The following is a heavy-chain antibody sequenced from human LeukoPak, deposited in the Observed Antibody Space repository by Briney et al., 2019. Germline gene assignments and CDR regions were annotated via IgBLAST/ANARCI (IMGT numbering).Heavy chain of an antibody. D-gene: IGHD2-8*01. V-gene: IGHV3-23*01. CDR3: AKSDYVLMVYATLFDY. J-gene: IGHJ4*02. CDR2: ISGSGGST. Sequence: GGSLRLSCAASGFTFSSYAMSWVRQAPGKGLEWVSAISGSGGSTYYADSVKGRFTISRDNSKKTLYLQMNSLRAEDTAVYYCAKSDYVLMVYATLFDYWGQGTLVTVSS. CDR1: GFTFSSYA.